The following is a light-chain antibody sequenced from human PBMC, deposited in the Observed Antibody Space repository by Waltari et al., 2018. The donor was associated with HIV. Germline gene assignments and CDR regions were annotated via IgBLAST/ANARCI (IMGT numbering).Light chain of an antibody. CDR3: QSYDTRSSGFLV. CDR1: SSNIGANYD. CDR2: GNI. V-gene: IGLV1-40*01. J-gene: IGLJ3*02. Sequence: QSVLTQPPSVSGAPGQTVTISCTGSSSNIGANYDVHWYQQLPGRAPKVLVYGNIYRPPGVRYQFSGSKSGTSASLAITGLQADDEGYYYCQSYDTRSSGFLVFGGGTKVTVL.